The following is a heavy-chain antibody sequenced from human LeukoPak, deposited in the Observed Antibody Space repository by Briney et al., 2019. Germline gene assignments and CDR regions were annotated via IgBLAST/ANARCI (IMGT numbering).Heavy chain of an antibody. J-gene: IGHJ4*02. CDR1: ASTFSNYA. D-gene: IGHD3-3*01. CDR2: IGGSGSTT. Sequence: GGSLTLSCAASASTFSNYAMNWVRQAPGKGLEWISTIGGSGSTTYYADSIKGRFIISRDNSKNTLYLQMNSLRAEDSAVYYCAKGEAHAFWSGYYLDYWGQGTLVTVSS. CDR3: AKGEAHAFWSGYYLDY. V-gene: IGHV3-23*01.